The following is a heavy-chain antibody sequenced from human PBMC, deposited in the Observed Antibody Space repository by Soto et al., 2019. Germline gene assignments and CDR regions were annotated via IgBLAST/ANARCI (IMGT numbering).Heavy chain of an antibody. CDR3: AKDMRGATSYYFDY. CDR2: ISWNSGSI. CDR1: GFTFDDYA. J-gene: IGHJ4*02. Sequence: GGSLRLSCAASGFTFDDYAMHWVRQAPGKGLEWVSCISWNSGSIGYADSVKGRFTISRDNAKNSLYLQMNSLRAEDTALYYCAKDMRGATSYYFDYWGQGTLVTVSS. D-gene: IGHD1-26*01. V-gene: IGHV3-9*01.